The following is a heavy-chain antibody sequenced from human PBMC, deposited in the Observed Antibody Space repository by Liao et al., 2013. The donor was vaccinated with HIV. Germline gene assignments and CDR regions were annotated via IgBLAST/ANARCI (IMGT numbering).Heavy chain of an antibody. CDR1: GGSIRSYY. CDR3: ARTDQYYDFWNGYENWFDP. Sequence: QVQLQESGPGLVKPSETLSLTCTVSGGSIRSYYWSWIRQAAGKGLEWIGRIYSSGSTNYNPSLKSRVTMSVDTSKNQFSLKLSSVTAADTAVYYCARTDQYYDFWNGYENWFDPWGQGTLVTVSS. D-gene: IGHD3-3*01. J-gene: IGHJ5*02. CDR2: IYSSGST. V-gene: IGHV4-4*07.